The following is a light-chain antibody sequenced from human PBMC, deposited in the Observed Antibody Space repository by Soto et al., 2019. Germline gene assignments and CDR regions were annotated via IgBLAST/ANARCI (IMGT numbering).Light chain of an antibody. J-gene: IGLJ2*01. Sequence: QLVLTQSPSASASLGASVKLTCTLSSGHSNNGIAWHQQQPEKGPRYLMKLNSDGSHSKGDGIPDRFSGSSSGAERYLTISSLQSEDEGDYCCQTWGTGIRVFGGGTKVTVL. CDR1: SGHSNNG. CDR3: QTWGTGIRV. CDR2: LNSDGSH. V-gene: IGLV4-69*01.